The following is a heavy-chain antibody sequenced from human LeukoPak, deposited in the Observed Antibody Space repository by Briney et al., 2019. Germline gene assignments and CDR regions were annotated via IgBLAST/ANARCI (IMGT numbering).Heavy chain of an antibody. V-gene: IGHV3-21*01. CDR2: ISSSSTYI. CDR1: GFTFSTYG. CDR3: ARTCSGSYYAPFDY. D-gene: IGHD1-26*01. J-gene: IGHJ4*02. Sequence: GGSLRLSCAASGFTFSTYGMNWVRQAPGKGLEWVSSISSSSTYIYYADSVKGRFTISRDNAKNSLYLQMNSLRAEDTAVYYCARTCSGSYYAPFDYWGQGTLVTVSS.